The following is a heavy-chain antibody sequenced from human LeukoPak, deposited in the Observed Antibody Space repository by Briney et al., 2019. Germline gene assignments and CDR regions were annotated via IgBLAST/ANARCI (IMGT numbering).Heavy chain of an antibody. CDR1: GGTFSSYA. D-gene: IGHD1-26*01. Sequence: ASVKVSCKASGGTFSSYAIGWVRQAPGKGLEWMGGFDPEDGETIYAQKFQGRVTMTEDTSTDTAYMELSSLRSEDTAVYYCATVLGGSYYGGLDYWGQGTLVTVSS. CDR2: FDPEDGET. J-gene: IGHJ4*02. CDR3: ATVLGGSYYGGLDY. V-gene: IGHV1-24*01.